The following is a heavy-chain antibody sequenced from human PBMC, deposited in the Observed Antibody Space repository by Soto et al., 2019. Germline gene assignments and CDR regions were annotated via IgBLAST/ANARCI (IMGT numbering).Heavy chain of an antibody. CDR1: GFTVSSNY. J-gene: IGHJ6*03. D-gene: IGHD6-19*01. Sequence: EVQLVESGGGLVQPGGSLRLSCAASGFTVSSNYISWVRQAPGKGLEWVSVIYSGGSTYYADSVKGRFTISRHNSKNTLYLQMNSLRAEDTAVYYCARETNGGWYKDYYMDVWGKGTTVTVSS. V-gene: IGHV3-53*04. CDR3: ARETNGGWYKDYYMDV. CDR2: IYSGGST.